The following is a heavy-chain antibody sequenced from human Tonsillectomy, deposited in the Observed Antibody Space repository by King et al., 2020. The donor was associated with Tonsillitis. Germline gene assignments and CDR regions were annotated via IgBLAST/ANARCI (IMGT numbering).Heavy chain of an antibody. V-gene: IGHV3-21*01. CDR1: GFTFSSYT. J-gene: IGHJ4*02. Sequence: VQLVESGGGLVKPGGSLRLSCAASGFTFSSYTMNWVRQAPGKGLEWVSSISSSSSYIYYADSVKGRFTISRDNAKNSLYLQMNSLRAEDTAVYYCARDEEESSGWSDYFDYWGQGTLVTVSS. CDR3: ARDEEESSGWSDYFDY. CDR2: ISSSSSYI. D-gene: IGHD6-19*01.